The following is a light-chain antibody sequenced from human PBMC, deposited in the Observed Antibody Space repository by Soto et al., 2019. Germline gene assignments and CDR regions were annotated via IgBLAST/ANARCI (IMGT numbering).Light chain of an antibody. CDR1: QSIRNY. CDR2: DAS. V-gene: IGKV1-33*01. J-gene: IGKJ5*01. Sequence: VQMTQSASSLYASVGDRVTITCRASQSIRNYLNWYQQKPGRAPKLLIYDASNLEAGVPSRFRGSGSGTDFTFTISSMKPEDIATYYCQQYENLPTFGHGTRLEIK. CDR3: QQYENLPT.